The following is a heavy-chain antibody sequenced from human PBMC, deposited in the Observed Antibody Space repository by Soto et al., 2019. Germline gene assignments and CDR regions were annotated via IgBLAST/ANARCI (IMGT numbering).Heavy chain of an antibody. CDR1: GYTFTSYD. CDR3: ARSETVAGTSDY. J-gene: IGHJ4*02. D-gene: IGHD6-19*01. Sequence: ASVKVSCKASGYTFTSYDINWVRQATGQGLEWMGWMNPNSGNTGYAQKFQGRVTMTRNTSISTAYMELSSLRSEDTAVYYCARSETVAGTSDYWGQVTLLTVSS. CDR2: MNPNSGNT. V-gene: IGHV1-8*01.